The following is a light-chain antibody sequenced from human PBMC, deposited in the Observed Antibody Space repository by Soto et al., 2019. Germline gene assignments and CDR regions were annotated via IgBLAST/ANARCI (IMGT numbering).Light chain of an antibody. V-gene: IGKV1-5*03. CDR3: QQYNSYSLFS. J-gene: IGKJ3*01. CDR1: QNINSS. Sequence: DIQMTQPPSTLSASVGDRVTITCRASQNINSSLAWYQQKPGKAPKLLIYKASTLESGVPSRFSGSGSGTEYTLTISCLQPDDFATYYCQQYNSYSLFSFGPGTKVDIK. CDR2: KAS.